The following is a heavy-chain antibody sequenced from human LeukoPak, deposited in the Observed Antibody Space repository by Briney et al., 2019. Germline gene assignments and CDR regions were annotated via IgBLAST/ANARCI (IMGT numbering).Heavy chain of an antibody. CDR3: ARDGGIAAAGMVDY. CDR1: GGSISSSSYY. CDR2: IYYSGST. V-gene: IGHV4-39*02. Sequence: PSETLSLTCTVSGGSISSSSYYWGWIRQPPGKGLEWIGSIYYSGSTYYNPSLKSRVTISVDTSKNQFSLKLSSVTAADTAVYYCARDGGIAAAGMVDYWGQGALVTVSS. J-gene: IGHJ4*02. D-gene: IGHD6-13*01.